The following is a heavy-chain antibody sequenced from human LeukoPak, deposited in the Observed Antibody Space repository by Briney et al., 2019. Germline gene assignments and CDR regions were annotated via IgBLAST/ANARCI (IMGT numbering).Heavy chain of an antibody. CDR3: AKDRGRGYKQVSDY. J-gene: IGHJ4*02. CDR1: GFTFSSYS. V-gene: IGHV3-21*01. D-gene: IGHD2-2*02. CDR2: ISSSSSYI. Sequence: PGGSLRLSCAASGFTFSSYSMTWVRQAPGKGLEWVSSISSSSSYIYYADSVKGRFTISRDNAKNSLYLQMNSLRAEDTAVYYCAKDRGRGYKQVSDYWGQGTLVTVSS.